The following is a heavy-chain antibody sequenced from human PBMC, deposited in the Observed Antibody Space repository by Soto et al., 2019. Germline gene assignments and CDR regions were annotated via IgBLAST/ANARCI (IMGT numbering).Heavy chain of an antibody. CDR2: IYYSGST. V-gene: IGHV4-61*01. J-gene: IGHJ5*02. CDR1: GGSVSSGSYY. CDR3: ARAGAGGGYYYNWFDP. Sequence: PSETLSLTCTVSGGSVSSGSYYWSWIRQPPGKRLEWIGYIYYSGSTNYNPSLKSRVTISVDTSKNQFSLKLSSVTAADTAVYYCARAGAGGGYYYNWFDPWGQGTLVTVSS. D-gene: IGHD3-3*01.